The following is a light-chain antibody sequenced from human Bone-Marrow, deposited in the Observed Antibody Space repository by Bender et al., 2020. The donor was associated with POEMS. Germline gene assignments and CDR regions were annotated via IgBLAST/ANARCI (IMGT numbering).Light chain of an antibody. CDR3: SSYSSSVL. CDR1: TSDVDDYNF. J-gene: IGLJ3*02. V-gene: IGLV2-11*01. Sequence: QSALTQPRSVSGSPGQSVTISCTGSTSDVDDYNFVSWYQQHPGKAPKLIIYDVTKRPSGVPDRFSASKSGDTASLTISGLQPDDEAVYYCSSYSSSVLFGGGTKVTVL. CDR2: DVT.